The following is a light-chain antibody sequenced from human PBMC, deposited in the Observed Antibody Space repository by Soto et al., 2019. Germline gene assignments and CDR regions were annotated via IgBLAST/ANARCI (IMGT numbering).Light chain of an antibody. J-gene: IGLJ1*01. Sequence: QSALTQPASVSGSPGQTITISCTGTSSDVGTYKYVSWYQQHPGKAPKLMIYEVSNRPSGVSNRVSGSKSGNTASLTISGLQAEDETDYYCFSYTSSGPYVFGTGTKLTVL. CDR3: FSYTSSGPYV. V-gene: IGLV2-14*01. CDR1: SSDVGTYKY. CDR2: EVS.